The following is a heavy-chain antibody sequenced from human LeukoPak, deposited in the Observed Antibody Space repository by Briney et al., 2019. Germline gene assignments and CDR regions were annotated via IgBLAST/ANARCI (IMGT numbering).Heavy chain of an antibody. CDR3: ARERYCSSTSCPHGDLDY. CDR1: GFTFGDYA. V-gene: IGHV3-48*03. D-gene: IGHD2-2*01. J-gene: IGHJ4*02. Sequence: GGSLRLSCTASGFTFGDYAMSWVRQAPGKGLEWVSYIGVSGSTMYYAESVKGRFTISRDNAKNSLYLQMNSLRAEDTAVYYCARERYCSSTSCPHGDLDYWGQGTLVSVSS. CDR2: IGVSGSTM.